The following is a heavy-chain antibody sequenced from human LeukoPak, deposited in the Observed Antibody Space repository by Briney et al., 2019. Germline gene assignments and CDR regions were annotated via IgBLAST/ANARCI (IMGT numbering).Heavy chain of an antibody. CDR2: INHSGST. CDR3: ARGPIVVVAATQYCDY. V-gene: IGHV4-34*01. J-gene: IGHJ4*02. Sequence: SETLSLTCAVYGGSFSGYYWSWIRQPPGKGLEWIGEINHSGSTNYNLSLKSRVTISVDTSKNQFSLKLSSVTAADTAVYYCARGPIVVVAATQYCDYWGQGTLVTVSS. CDR1: GGSFSGYY. D-gene: IGHD2-15*01.